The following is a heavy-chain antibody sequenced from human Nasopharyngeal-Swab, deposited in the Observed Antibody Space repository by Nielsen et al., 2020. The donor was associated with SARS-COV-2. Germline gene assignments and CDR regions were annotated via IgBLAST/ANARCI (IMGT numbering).Heavy chain of an antibody. CDR3: ARDYYGSGSYLYYYDGMDV. V-gene: IGHV3-21*01. CDR1: GFTFSSYS. D-gene: IGHD3-10*01. J-gene: IGHJ6*02. CDR2: ISSSSSYI. Sequence: GESLKISCAASGFTFSSYSMNWVRQAPGKGLEWVSSISSSSSYIYYADSVKGRFTISRDNAKNSLYLQMNSLRAEDTAVYYCARDYYGSGSYLYYYDGMDVWGQGTTVTVSS.